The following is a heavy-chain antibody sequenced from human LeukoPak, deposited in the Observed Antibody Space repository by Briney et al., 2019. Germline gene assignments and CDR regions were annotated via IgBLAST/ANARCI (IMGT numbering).Heavy chain of an antibody. CDR2: IYYSGST. J-gene: IGHJ4*02. D-gene: IGHD4-4*01. V-gene: IGHV4-59*01. CDR1: GASIHDYY. Sequence: PSETLSLTCTVSGASIHDYYWSWIRQPPGKGLERIGYIYYSGSTNYSPSLKSRVTISLDTSKNQFSLKPSSVTAADTAVYYCAREIDGYSLFDFWGQGTLVTVSS. CDR3: AREIDGYSLFDF.